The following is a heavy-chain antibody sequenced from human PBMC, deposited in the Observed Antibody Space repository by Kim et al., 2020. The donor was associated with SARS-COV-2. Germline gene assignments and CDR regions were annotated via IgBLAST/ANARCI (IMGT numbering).Heavy chain of an antibody. CDR3: ARDAPVGATNFDY. V-gene: IGHV4-34*01. J-gene: IGHJ4*02. D-gene: IGHD1-26*01. CDR1: GGSFSGYY. CDR2: INHSGST. Sequence: SETLSLTCAVYGGSFSGYYWSWIRQPPGKGLEWIGEINHSGSTNYNPSLKSRVTISVDTSKNQFSLKLSSVTAADTAVYYCARDAPVGATNFDYWGQGTL.